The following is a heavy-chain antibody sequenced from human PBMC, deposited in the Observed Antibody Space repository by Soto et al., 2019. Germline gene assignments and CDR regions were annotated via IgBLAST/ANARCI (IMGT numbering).Heavy chain of an antibody. J-gene: IGHJ5*02. CDR1: GGSISSGGYY. CDR3: VRDGTKTLRDWFDP. D-gene: IGHD1-1*01. V-gene: IGHV4-61*02. Sequence: SDPLSLTCTVSGGSISSGGYYWSWIRKSAGKGLEWIGRIYATGTTDYNPSLKSRVMMSVDTSKKQFSLKLRSVTAADTAVYYCVRDGTKTLRDWFDPWGQGISVTVSS. CDR2: IYATGTT.